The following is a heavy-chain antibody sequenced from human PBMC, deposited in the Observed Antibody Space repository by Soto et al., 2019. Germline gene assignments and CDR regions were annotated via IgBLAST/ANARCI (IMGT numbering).Heavy chain of an antibody. V-gene: IGHV6-1*01. CDR2: TYYRSKWYN. D-gene: IGHD6-19*01. Sequence: SKALCLACAISGDIVCDKHASLNLSVESPSRGLEWLGRTYYRSKWYNDYAVSVKSRITINPDTSKNQFSLQLNSVTPEDTAVYYCARVDSSGWYVDYWGQGTMVTVSS. CDR1: GDIVCDKHAS. J-gene: IGHJ4*02. CDR3: ARVDSSGWYVDY.